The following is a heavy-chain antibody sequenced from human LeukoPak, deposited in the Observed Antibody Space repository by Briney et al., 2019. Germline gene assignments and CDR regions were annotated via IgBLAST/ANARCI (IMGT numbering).Heavy chain of an antibody. CDR3: ARDPVRAHFDY. CDR1: GYTFTSYG. J-gene: IGHJ4*02. V-gene: IGHV1-18*01. CDR2: SSPYNGNT. D-gene: IGHD3-22*01. Sequence: ASVKVSCKASGYTFTSYGITWVRQAPGQGLEWMGWSSPYNGNTNYAQKFQGRVTMTTDTSTSTVYMELRSLRSDDTAVYYCARDPVRAHFDYWGQGTLVTVSS.